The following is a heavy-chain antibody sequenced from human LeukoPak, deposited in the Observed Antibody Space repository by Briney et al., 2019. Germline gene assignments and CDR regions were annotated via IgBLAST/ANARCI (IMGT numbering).Heavy chain of an antibody. D-gene: IGHD5-18*01. V-gene: IGHV3-11*01. Sequence: GGALRLSCAASGFRFSDYYMSWIRQAPGKGLEWISYITNTGYTKYYADSVKGRFSISRDNSYNSLFLQMNGLRAGDTAVYYCARWGYGFKAADYWGEGTLVSVSS. CDR1: GFRFSDYY. J-gene: IGHJ4*02. CDR3: ARWGYGFKAADY. CDR2: ITNTGYTK.